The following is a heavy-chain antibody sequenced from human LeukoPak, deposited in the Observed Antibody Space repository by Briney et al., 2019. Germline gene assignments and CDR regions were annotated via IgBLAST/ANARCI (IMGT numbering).Heavy chain of an antibody. CDR1: GYTFTGYY. D-gene: IGHD6-13*01. CDR2: INPNSGGT. CDR3: ARLIIAAAGYDAFDI. J-gene: IGHJ3*02. V-gene: IGHV1-2*02. Sequence: ASVKVSCKASGYTFTGYYMHWVRQAPGQGLEWMGWINPNSGGTNYAQKFQGRVTMTRDTSISTAYMELSRLRSDDTAVYYCARLIIAAAGYDAFDIWGQGTMVTVSS.